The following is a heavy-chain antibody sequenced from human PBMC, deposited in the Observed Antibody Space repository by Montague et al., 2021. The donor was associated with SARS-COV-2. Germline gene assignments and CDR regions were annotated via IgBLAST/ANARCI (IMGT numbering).Heavy chain of an antibody. J-gene: IGHJ4*02. CDR3: ATQEDPSGWIPGPFDF. Sequence: SETLSLTCTVSGGSISSSTYYRAWIRQPPGKGLEWIGSIYYRGSTYYNPSLKSRVFISVDTCKKQLSLTLTSVTAADTAVYYCATQEDPSGWIPGPFDFWGQGTLLSVSS. D-gene: IGHD6-19*01. V-gene: IGHV4-39*01. CDR2: IYYRGST. CDR1: GGSISSSTYY.